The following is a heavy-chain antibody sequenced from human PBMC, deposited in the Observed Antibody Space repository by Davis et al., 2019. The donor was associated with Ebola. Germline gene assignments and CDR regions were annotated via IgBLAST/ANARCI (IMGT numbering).Heavy chain of an antibody. CDR3: ARDFFRYYDSSGYYTTV. V-gene: IGHV3-33*01. D-gene: IGHD3-22*01. Sequence: GESLKISCAASGFTFSSYGMHWVRQAPGKGLEWVAVIWYDGSNKYYADSVKGRFTISRDNSKNTLYLQMNSLRAEDTAVYYCARDFFRYYDSSGYYTTVWGQGTLVTVSS. CDR2: IWYDGSNK. J-gene: IGHJ4*02. CDR1: GFTFSSYG.